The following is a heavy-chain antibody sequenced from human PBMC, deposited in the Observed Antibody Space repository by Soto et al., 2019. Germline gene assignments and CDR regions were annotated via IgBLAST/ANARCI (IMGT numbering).Heavy chain of an antibody. CDR2: IRQDGGAQ. CDR3: VRGGHGSGSYLGSS. J-gene: IGHJ5*02. V-gene: IGHV3-7*03. CDR1: GFTFTTYW. D-gene: IGHD3-10*01. Sequence: PGGSLRLSCAACGFTFTTYWISWVRQAPGKGLEWVANIRQDGGAQYYVDSVKGRFTVSRDNAKNSVYLQMDSLRVEDTAVYYCVRGGHGSGSYLGSSWGQGILVAVCS.